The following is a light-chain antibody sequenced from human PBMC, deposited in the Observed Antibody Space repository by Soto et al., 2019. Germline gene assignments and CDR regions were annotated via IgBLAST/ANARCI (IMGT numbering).Light chain of an antibody. CDR1: STDVGDSNH. CDR2: EVS. CDR3: NSQTTSGIRV. J-gene: IGLJ1*01. Sequence: QSVLTQPASVSGSPGQSITISCTGTSTDVGDSNHVSWYQHHPGKAPKLIIYEVSYRPSGVSNRFSGSKSAYTASLTISGLQAEDEADYYCNSQTTSGIRVFGTETKLTVL. V-gene: IGLV2-14*01.